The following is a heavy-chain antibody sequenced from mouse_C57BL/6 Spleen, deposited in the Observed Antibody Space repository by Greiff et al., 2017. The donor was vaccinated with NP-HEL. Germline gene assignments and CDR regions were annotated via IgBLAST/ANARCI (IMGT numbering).Heavy chain of an antibody. V-gene: IGHV5-16*01. J-gene: IGHJ1*03. D-gene: IGHD2-1*01. CDR3: ARGGYGNYDWYFDV. CDR2: INYDGSST. Sequence: EVMLVESEGGLVQPGSSMKLSCTASGFTFSDYYMAWVRQVPEKGLEWVANINYDGSSTYYLDSLKSRFIISRDNAKNILYLQMSSLKSEDTATYYCARGGYGNYDWYFDVWGTGTTVTVSS. CDR1: GFTFSDYY.